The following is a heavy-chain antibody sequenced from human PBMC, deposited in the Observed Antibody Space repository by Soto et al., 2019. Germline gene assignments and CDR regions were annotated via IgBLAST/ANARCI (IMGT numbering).Heavy chain of an antibody. CDR3: ARGNREVRLLRFGELGMDV. V-gene: IGHV4-39*01. CDR2: ICYRGST. CDR1: GGSISPVGYA. J-gene: IGHJ6*02. D-gene: IGHD3-10*01. Sequence: SETLSLTCTVSGGSISPVGYAWSWIRQPPGKGLEWIGSICYRGSTYYNPSLTRRVTISVDTSKNQFSLKLSSVTAADTAVYYCARGNREVRLLRFGELGMDVWGQGTTVTVSS.